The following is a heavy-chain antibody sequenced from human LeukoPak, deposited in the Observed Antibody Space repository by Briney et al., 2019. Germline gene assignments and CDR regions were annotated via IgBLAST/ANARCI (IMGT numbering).Heavy chain of an antibody. CDR2: INSDGSST. CDR3: ARGYCRGGSCYSGDAFDI. J-gene: IGHJ3*02. D-gene: IGHD2-15*01. Sequence: GRSLRLSCAASGFTFSSYWMHCVRQPPGEGLVWVSRINSDGSSTSYADSVKGRFTISRDNAKNTLYLQMNSLRAEDTAVYYCARGYCRGGSCYSGDAFDIWGQGTMVTVSS. CDR1: GFTFSSYW. V-gene: IGHV3-74*01.